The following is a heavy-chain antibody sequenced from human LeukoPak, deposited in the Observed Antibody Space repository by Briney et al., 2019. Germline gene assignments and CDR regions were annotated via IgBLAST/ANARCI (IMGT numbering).Heavy chain of an antibody. CDR3: ARETGSGSYSYYYYYMDV. D-gene: IGHD1-26*01. J-gene: IGHJ6*03. Sequence: PSETLSLTCTVSGGSISSYYWSWIRQPAGKGLEWIGRIYTSGSTNYNPSHKSRVTMSVDTSKNQFSLKLSSVTAADTAVYYCARETGSGSYSYYYYYMDVWGKGTTVTVSS. CDR2: IYTSGST. V-gene: IGHV4-4*07. CDR1: GGSISSYY.